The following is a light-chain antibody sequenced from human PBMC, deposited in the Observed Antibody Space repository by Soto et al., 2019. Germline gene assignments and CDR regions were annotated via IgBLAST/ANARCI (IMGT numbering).Light chain of an antibody. J-gene: IGKJ4*01. Sequence: DIQMTQSPSSLSASVGDRVTITCKASQDISNYLNWYQQKPGKAPKLLIFDASNVETGVQSRFSGSGSGTDFTFTIHSLQPEDAATYYCQQYEDLPLTFGGGTKVGIK. CDR3: QQYEDLPLT. CDR1: QDISNY. CDR2: DAS. V-gene: IGKV1-33*01.